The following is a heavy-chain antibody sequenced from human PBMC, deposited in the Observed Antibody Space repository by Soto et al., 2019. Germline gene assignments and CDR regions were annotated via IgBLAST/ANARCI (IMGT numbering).Heavy chain of an antibody. CDR1: GFTFSSYG. CDR3: ARNYYDSSGYRSDEFDV. CDR2: IWYDGSNK. V-gene: IGHV3-33*01. Sequence: QVQLVESGGGVVQPGRSLRLSCAASGFTFSSYGMHWVRQAPGKGLEWVAVIWYDGSNKYYADSVKGRFTISRDNSKNTLYLQMNSLRAEDTAVYYCARNYYDSSGYRSDEFDVWGQGTMVTVSS. J-gene: IGHJ3*01. D-gene: IGHD3-22*01.